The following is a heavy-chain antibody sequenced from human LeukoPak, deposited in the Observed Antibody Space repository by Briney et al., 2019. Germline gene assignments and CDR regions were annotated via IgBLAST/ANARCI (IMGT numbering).Heavy chain of an antibody. Sequence: SETLSLTCAVYGGSFSGYYWSWIRQPPGKGLEWIGEINHSGSTNYNPSLKSRVTISVDTSKNQFSLKLSSVTAADTAVYYCARSVGPNAFDIWGQGTMVTVSS. CDR3: ARSVGPNAFDI. J-gene: IGHJ3*02. D-gene: IGHD1-26*01. CDR2: INHSGST. V-gene: IGHV4-34*01. CDR1: GGSFSGYY.